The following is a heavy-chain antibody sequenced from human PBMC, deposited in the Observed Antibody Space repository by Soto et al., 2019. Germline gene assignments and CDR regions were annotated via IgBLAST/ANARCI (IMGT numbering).Heavy chain of an antibody. J-gene: IGHJ4*02. CDR3: ARGSFTGTSPPHGF. CDR2: INAANGDT. V-gene: IGHV1-3*01. Sequence: GSVKVSCKASGYTFTNYVIHWVRQAPGQRLEWMGWINAANGDTEYSQMFQGRVTITRDTSASTAYIELSSLRFEDTAVYYCARGSFTGTSPPHGFWGQGALDTVSS. D-gene: IGHD1-1*01. CDR1: GYTFTNYV.